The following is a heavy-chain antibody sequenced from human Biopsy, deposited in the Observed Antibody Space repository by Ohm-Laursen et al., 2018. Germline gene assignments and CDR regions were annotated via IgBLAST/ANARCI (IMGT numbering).Heavy chain of an antibody. J-gene: IGHJ4*02. D-gene: IGHD3-22*01. CDR1: GFTFSRHG. CDR2: IWSDGNNK. CDR3: ARDAEEFDSSGPRFDY. Sequence: SLRPSCAASGFTFSRHGMHWVRQAPGKGLAWVAVIWSDGNNKYYADSVKGRFTISRDTSRNTLYMQMNSLRVEDTALYYCARDAEEFDSSGPRFDYWGQGTLVTVSS. V-gene: IGHV3-33*01.